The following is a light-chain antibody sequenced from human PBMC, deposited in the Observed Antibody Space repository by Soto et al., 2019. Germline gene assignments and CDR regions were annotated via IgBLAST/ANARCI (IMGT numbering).Light chain of an antibody. V-gene: IGLV2-14*01. CDR1: GRDVGLYDY. CDR3: SSYTSDSSYV. CDR2: AVS. J-gene: IGLJ1*01. Sequence: QSVLTQPASVSGSPGQSITISCTGTGRDVGLYDYVSWYQQRPGKAPQLMIYAVSNRPSGVSNRFSASKSGNTASLFISGLQAEDEADYYCSSYTSDSSYVFGSGTKVTVL.